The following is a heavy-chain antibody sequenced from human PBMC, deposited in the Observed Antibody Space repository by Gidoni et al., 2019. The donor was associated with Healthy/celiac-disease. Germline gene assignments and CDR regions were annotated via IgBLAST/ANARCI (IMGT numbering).Heavy chain of an antibody. CDR1: GGSFSGYY. CDR3: ARSLSVYYDSSGPGAFDI. Sequence: QVQLQPWGAGPLTPSATLSLTCAVYGGSFSGYYWSWIRQPPGTGLEWIGEINHSGSTNDNPSLKSRVTISVDTSKNQFSLKLSSVTAADTAVYYCARSLSVYYDSSGPGAFDIWGQGTMVTVSS. V-gene: IGHV4-34*01. J-gene: IGHJ3*02. D-gene: IGHD3-22*01. CDR2: INHSGST.